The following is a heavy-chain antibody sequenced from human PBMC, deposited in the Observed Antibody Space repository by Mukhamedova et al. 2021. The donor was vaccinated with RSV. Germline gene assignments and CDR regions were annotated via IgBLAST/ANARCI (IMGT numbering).Heavy chain of an antibody. D-gene: IGHD2-2*01. Sequence: VRQTPGQGLEWISAVDENGVATYYADSVRGRFTISRDNSKNTLYLLMNSLGAEDTAVYFCAREYCTSATCHQSLFDYWGQGTLV. CDR2: VDENGVAT. J-gene: IGHJ4*02. V-gene: IGHV3-23*01. CDR3: AREYCTSATCHQSLFDY.